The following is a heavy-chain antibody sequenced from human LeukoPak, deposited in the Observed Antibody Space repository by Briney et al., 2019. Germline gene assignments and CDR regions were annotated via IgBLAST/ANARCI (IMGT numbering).Heavy chain of an antibody. Sequence: SETLSLTCTVSVASISSYYWSCIRHPPGKGLECIGFSAHSGTNSYKPSLKSRGTISVDRSMNHFSLMLTSVTAADTAVYYCARYYADINGYYYYYDYWGQGTLVTVSS. CDR2: SAHSGTN. CDR1: VASISSYY. V-gene: IGHV4-59*01. J-gene: IGHJ4*02. D-gene: IGHD3-22*01. CDR3: ARYYADINGYYYYYDY.